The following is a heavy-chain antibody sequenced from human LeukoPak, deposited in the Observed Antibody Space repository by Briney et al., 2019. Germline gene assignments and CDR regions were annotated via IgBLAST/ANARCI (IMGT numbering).Heavy chain of an antibody. CDR2: IYYSGST. CDR3: ARVSYDSSGYHDWYFDL. Sequence: SETLSLTCTVSGGSISSSSYYWGWIRQPPGKGLEWIGSIYYSGSTYYNPSLKSRVTISVDTSKNQFSLKLSSVTAADTAVYYCARVSYDSSGYHDWYFDLWGRGTLFTVSS. J-gene: IGHJ2*01. V-gene: IGHV4-39*07. D-gene: IGHD3-22*01. CDR1: GGSISSSSYY.